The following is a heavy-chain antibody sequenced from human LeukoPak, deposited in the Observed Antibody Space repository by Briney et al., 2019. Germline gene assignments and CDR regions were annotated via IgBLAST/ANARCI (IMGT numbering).Heavy chain of an antibody. D-gene: IGHD6-19*01. CDR3: ARVPLYSSGWYSYFQH. J-gene: IGHJ1*01. CDR1: GFTFSSYW. V-gene: IGHV3-7*01. Sequence: GGSLRLSCAASGFTFSSYWMSWVRQAPGKGLEWVANIRQDGSEKNYVDSVKGRFTISRDNAKNSLYLQMNSLRAEDTAVYYYARVPLYSSGWYSYFQHWGQGTLVTVSS. CDR2: IRQDGSEK.